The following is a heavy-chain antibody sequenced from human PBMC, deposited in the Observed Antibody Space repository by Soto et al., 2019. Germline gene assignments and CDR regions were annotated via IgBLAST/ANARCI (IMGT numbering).Heavy chain of an antibody. V-gene: IGHV4-34*01. J-gene: IGHJ4*02. D-gene: IGHD3-3*01. CDR1: GGSFSGYY. CDR3: ARALITIFGVVTPASRHYFDY. CDR2: INHSGST. Sequence: SETLSLTCAVYGGSFSGYYWSWIRQPPGKGLEWIGGINHSGSTNYNPSLKSRVTISVDTSKNQFSLKLSSVTAADTAVYYCARALITIFGVVTPASRHYFDYWGQGTLVTSPQ.